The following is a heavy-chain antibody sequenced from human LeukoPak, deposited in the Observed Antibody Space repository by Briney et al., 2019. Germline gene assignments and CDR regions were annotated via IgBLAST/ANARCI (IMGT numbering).Heavy chain of an antibody. CDR3: ARAAGFWSGYGYYYYMDV. CDR2: IYSGGST. V-gene: IGHV3-53*01. CDR1: GFTVSSNY. Sequence: GGSLRLSCAASGFTVSSNYMSWVRQAPGKGLEWVSVIYSGGSTYYADSVKGRFTISRDNAKNSLYLQMNSLRAEDTAVYYCARAAGFWSGYGYYYYMDVWGKGTTVTVSS. D-gene: IGHD3-3*01. J-gene: IGHJ6*03.